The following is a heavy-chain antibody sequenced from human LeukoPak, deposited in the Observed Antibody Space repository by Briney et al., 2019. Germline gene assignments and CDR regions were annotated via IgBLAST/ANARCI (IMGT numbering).Heavy chain of an antibody. CDR1: GYTFTNYY. V-gene: IGHV1-46*03. CDR3: ARAGYWAATGYATD. D-gene: IGHD6-13*01. CDR2: INPSGGST. Sequence: ASVKVSCKASGYTFTNYYMHWVRQAPGQGLEWMGIINPSGGSTTYAQKFQGRVTMTRDTSTSTVCMTLSSLTSEDTAVYYCARAGYWAATGYATDWGQGSLVTVSS. J-gene: IGHJ4*02.